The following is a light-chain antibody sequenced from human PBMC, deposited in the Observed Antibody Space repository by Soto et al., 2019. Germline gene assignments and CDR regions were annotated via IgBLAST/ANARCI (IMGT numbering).Light chain of an antibody. V-gene: IGKV4-1*01. Sequence: FVLQPSPASLAVSLGERATINCKSSQSVLSNSNNCLAWFQQRPGQPPRLLIYWTSVRESGVPDRFSGSGSGTDFTLTITSLQAEDVAVYYCQQYVSTPTFGQGSRPAI. CDR3: QQYVSTPT. CDR1: QSVLSNSNNC. J-gene: IGKJ5*01. CDR2: WTS.